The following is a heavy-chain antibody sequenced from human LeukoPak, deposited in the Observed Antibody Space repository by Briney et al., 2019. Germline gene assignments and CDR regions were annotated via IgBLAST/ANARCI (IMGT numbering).Heavy chain of an antibody. CDR1: GYTFTSYG. V-gene: IGHV1-8*02. J-gene: IGHJ6*02. CDR2: MNPNSGNT. Sequence: ASVKVSCKASGYTFTSYGISWVRQATGQGLEWMGWMNPNSGNTGYAQKFQGRVTITRDTSTSTVYMELSSLRSEDTAVYYCAREAEYNYGYHYYGMDVWGQGTTVTVSS. CDR3: AREAEYNYGYHYYGMDV. D-gene: IGHD5-18*01.